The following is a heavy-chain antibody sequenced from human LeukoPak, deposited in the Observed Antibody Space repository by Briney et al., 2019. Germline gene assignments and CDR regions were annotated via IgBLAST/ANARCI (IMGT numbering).Heavy chain of an antibody. CDR1: GFIFSDYY. J-gene: IGHJ4*02. CDR2: ISSSGSTI. CDR3: ARGDGDSKFYFDY. V-gene: IGHV3-11*01. D-gene: IGHD4-17*01. Sequence: GGSLRLSCAASGFIFSDYYMNWIRQAPGKGLEWVSYISSSGSTIYYTDSVKGRFTISRDNAKNSLYLQMNSLRAEDTAVYYCARGDGDSKFYFDYWGQGTLVTVSS.